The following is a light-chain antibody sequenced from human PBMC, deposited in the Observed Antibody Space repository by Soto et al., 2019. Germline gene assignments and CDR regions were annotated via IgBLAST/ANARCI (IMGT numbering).Light chain of an antibody. CDR3: TSYAGGNNV. CDR2: EVN. CDR1: SSDVGGYNF. J-gene: IGLJ1*01. V-gene: IGLV2-8*01. Sequence: QSALTQPPSASGSPGQSVTISCTGTSSDVGGYNFVSWYHQYPGKVPKLMVYEVNTRPSGVRDRFSGSKSGNTASLTVSGLQAEDEADYYCTSYAGGNNVFGTGTKLTVL.